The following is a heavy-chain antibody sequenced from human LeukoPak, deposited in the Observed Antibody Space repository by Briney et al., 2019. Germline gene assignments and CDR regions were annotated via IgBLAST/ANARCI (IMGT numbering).Heavy chain of an antibody. CDR1: GGSISSGSYY. J-gene: IGHJ3*02. V-gene: IGHV4-30-2*01. CDR2: IYHSGST. CDR3: ARDLTVEMATIPASEAFDI. D-gene: IGHD5-24*01. Sequence: SSETLSLTCTVSGGSISSGSYYWSWIRQPPGKGLEWIGYIYHSGSTYYNPSLKSRVTISVDRSKNQFSLKLSSVTAADTAVYYCARDLTVEMATIPASEAFDIWGQGTMVTVSS.